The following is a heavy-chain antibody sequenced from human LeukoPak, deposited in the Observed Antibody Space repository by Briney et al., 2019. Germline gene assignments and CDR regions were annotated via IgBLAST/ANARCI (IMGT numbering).Heavy chain of an antibody. CDR3: AKVRTYFYHGLDD. CDR1: GFTFNSSP. J-gene: IGHJ6*02. Sequence: GGSLRLSCAASGFTFNSSPMTWVRQAPGKGLEWVSGISASTSGTYYADSVKGRFTISRDNSKDTVFLQMNSLRAEDTAVYYCAKVRTYFYHGLDDWGQGTTVTVSS. V-gene: IGHV3-23*01. D-gene: IGHD1-14*01. CDR2: ISASTSGT.